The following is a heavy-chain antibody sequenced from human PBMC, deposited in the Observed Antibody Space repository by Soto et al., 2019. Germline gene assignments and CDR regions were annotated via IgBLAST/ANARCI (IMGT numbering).Heavy chain of an antibody. Sequence: SETLSLTCTVSGGCISSSSYYWGWIRQPPGKGLEWIGSIYYSGSTYYNPSLKSRVTISVDTSKNQFSLKLSSVTAADTAVYYCARQTIEYDYDILTGPNDYWGQGTLVTVSS. D-gene: IGHD3-9*01. CDR2: IYYSGST. CDR1: GGCISSSSYY. V-gene: IGHV4-39*01. CDR3: ARQTIEYDYDILTGPNDY. J-gene: IGHJ4*02.